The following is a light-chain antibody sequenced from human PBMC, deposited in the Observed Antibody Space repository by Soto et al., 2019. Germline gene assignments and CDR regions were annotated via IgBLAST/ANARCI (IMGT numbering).Light chain of an antibody. J-gene: IGKJ1*01. V-gene: IGKV3-15*01. CDR2: AAS. CDR3: QQYYDWLDVT. CDR1: QSVSID. Sequence: EIVMTQSPATLSVSPGETVTLSCRASQSVSIDFAWYQQKPGQAPRLLISAASTRATGIPARFSGSGSGTEVSTTTISMLSEDFAVYYCQQYYDWLDVTFGQGTKVEI.